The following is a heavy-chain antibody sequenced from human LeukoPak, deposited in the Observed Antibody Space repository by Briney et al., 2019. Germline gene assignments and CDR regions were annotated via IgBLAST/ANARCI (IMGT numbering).Heavy chain of an antibody. D-gene: IGHD3-22*01. V-gene: IGHV1-2*02. CDR3: ARERKGGTTNLARYYDSSGYYNAWFDP. Sequence: ASVKVSCKASGYTFTGYYMHWVRQAPGQGLEWMGWINPNSGGTNYAQKFQGRVTMTRDTSISTAYMELSRLRSDDTAVYYCARERKGGTTNLARYYDSSGYYNAWFDPWGQGTLVTVSS. CDR1: GYTFTGYY. CDR2: INPNSGGT. J-gene: IGHJ5*02.